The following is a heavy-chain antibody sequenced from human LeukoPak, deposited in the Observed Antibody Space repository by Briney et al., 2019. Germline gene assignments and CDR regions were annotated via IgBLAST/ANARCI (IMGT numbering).Heavy chain of an antibody. V-gene: IGHV3-20*04. CDR1: GFTFDDYG. J-gene: IGHJ4*02. Sequence: GGSLRLSCAASGFTFDDYGMSWVRQAPGKGLEWVSGINWNGGSTGYADSVKGGFTISRDNAKNSLYLQMNSLRAEDTAFYYCASYGRSGSYYLDYWGQGTLVTVSS. D-gene: IGHD1-26*01. CDR2: INWNGGST. CDR3: ASYGRSGSYYLDY.